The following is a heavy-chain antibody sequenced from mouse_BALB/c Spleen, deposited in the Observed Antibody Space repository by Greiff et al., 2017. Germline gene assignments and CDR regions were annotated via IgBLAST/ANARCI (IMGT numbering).Heavy chain of an antibody. CDR1: GYSITSDYA. D-gene: IGHD2-14*01. CDR3: ARWDYRYGFDY. V-gene: IGHV3-2*02. Sequence: DVKLVESGPGLVKPSQSLSLTCTVTGYSITSDYAWNWLRQFPGNKLEWMGYISYSGSTSYNPSLKSRISITRDTSKNQFFLQLNSVTTEDTATYYCARWDYRYGFDYWGQGTTLTVSS. J-gene: IGHJ2*01. CDR2: ISYSGST.